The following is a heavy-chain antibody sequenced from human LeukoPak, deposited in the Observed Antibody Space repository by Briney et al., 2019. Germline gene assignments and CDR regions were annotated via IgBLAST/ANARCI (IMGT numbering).Heavy chain of an antibody. D-gene: IGHD3-16*01. J-gene: IGHJ4*02. V-gene: IGHV1-2*02. Sequence: ASVKVSCKASGYTFTGYYMHWVRLAPGQGLEWMGWINPNSGGTISSQNFQGRVTLTRDTSISTAYMELSRLRSDDTAVYYCAREGGGYDYWGQGTLVTVSS. CDR3: AREGGGYDY. CDR2: INPNSGGT. CDR1: GYTFTGYY.